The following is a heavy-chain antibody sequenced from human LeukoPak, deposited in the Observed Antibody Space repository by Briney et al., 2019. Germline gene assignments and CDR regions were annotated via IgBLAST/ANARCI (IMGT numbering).Heavy chain of an antibody. J-gene: IGHJ4*02. CDR2: IYTSGST. V-gene: IGHV4-61*02. D-gene: IGHD6-13*01. CDR1: GGSISSGSYY. CDR3: ARGGHRGSSWSTFDY. Sequence: SETLSLTCTVSGGSISSGSYYWSWIRQPARKGLEWIGRIYTSGSTNYSPSLKSRVTISVDTSKNQFSLKLSSVTAADTAVYYCARGGHRGSSWSTFDYWGQGTLVTASS.